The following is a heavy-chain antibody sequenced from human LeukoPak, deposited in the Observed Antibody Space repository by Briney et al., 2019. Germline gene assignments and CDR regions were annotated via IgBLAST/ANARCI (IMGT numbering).Heavy chain of an antibody. Sequence: GGSLRLSCAASRFTFSSYAMTWVRQAPGKGLEWVASISSDGSGKYYMDSVKGRFTISRDNAKNSLFLQMNSLRAEDTAVHYCGRVRPGDADYWGQGTLVTVSS. CDR2: ISSDGSGK. CDR1: RFTFSSYA. V-gene: IGHV3-7*01. D-gene: IGHD1-26*01. CDR3: GRVRPGDADY. J-gene: IGHJ4*02.